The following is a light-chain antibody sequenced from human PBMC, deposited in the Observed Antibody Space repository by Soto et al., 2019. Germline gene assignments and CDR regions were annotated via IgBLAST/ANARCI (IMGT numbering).Light chain of an antibody. V-gene: IGLV2-11*01. CDR2: DVT. Sequence: QSVLTQPRSVSGSPGQSVTISCTGTSSDVGGYNFVSWYQQHPGKAPKLMIYDVTTRPSGVPDRFSGSKSGNTASLTISGLQAEDEADYYCCSYAGTYTVLFGGGTQLTVL. CDR3: CSYAGTYTVL. J-gene: IGLJ2*01. CDR1: SSDVGGYNF.